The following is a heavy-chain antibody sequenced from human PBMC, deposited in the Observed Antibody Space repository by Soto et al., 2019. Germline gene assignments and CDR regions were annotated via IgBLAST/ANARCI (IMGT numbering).Heavy chain of an antibody. CDR3: ARGGTPIDY. Sequence: QVQLVQSGAEVKKPGASVKVSCKASGYTFTNFGISWVRQAPGQGLEWMGWISAYNGNTNYAQKFQGRVTMTTDTSTSTAYMEVRRLEFDAPAVYYSARGGTPIDYWGQGTLVTVSS. J-gene: IGHJ4*02. CDR2: ISAYNGNT. D-gene: IGHD3-16*01. V-gene: IGHV1-18*01. CDR1: GYTFTNFG.